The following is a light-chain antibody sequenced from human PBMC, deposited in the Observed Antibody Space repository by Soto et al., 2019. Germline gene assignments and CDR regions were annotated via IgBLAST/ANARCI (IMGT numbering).Light chain of an antibody. V-gene: IGKV1-39*01. CDR2: AAS. Sequence: DIQMTQSPSSLSASVGDRVTITCRASQSISSYLNWYQQKPGKAHKLLIYAASSLQSGVPSRFSASGPFKDFTLPITGLQPEDFANSYCEKGYITRKWRFRQGTK. J-gene: IGKJ1*01. CDR1: QSISSY. CDR3: EKGYITRKWR.